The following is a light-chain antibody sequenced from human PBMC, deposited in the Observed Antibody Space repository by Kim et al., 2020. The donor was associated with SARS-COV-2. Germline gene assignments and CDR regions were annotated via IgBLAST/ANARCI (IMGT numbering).Light chain of an antibody. J-gene: IGKJ4*01. CDR1: QSISSY. CDR3: QQSYSTPPLT. CDR2: AAS. Sequence: SVGDRVTIPCRASQSISSYLNWYQQKPGKAPKLLIYAASSLQSGVPSRFSGSGSGTDFTLTISSLQPEDFATYYCQQSYSTPPLTFGGGTEVDIK. V-gene: IGKV1-39*01.